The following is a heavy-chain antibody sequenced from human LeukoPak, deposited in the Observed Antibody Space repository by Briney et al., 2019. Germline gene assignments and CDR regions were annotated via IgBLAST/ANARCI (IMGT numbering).Heavy chain of an antibody. Sequence: GGSLRLSCAASGFTFSSYGMHWVRQAPGKGLEGVAFIRYDGSNKYYADSVKGRLTISRENSKKRVYMQMNSLRAEDTAVYYCAKDRYCSSTSCKGNWFDPWGQGALVTVSP. D-gene: IGHD2-2*01. V-gene: IGHV3-30*02. CDR1: GFTFSSYG. CDR2: IRYDGSNK. J-gene: IGHJ5*02. CDR3: AKDRYCSSTSCKGNWFDP.